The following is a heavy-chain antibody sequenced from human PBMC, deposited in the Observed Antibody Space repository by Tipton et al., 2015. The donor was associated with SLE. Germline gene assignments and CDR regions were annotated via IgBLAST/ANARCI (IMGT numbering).Heavy chain of an antibody. V-gene: IGHV4-61*08. D-gene: IGHD3-3*01. J-gene: IGHJ5*02. Sequence: TLSLTCTVSGGSISSGGYYWSWIRQHPGKGLEWIGYIYYSGSTNYNPSLKSRVTISVDTSKNQFSLKLSSVTAADTAVYYCARDRGRAYYDFWSAEGWFDPWGQGTLVTVSS. CDR3: ARDRGRAYYDFWSAEGWFDP. CDR2: IYYSGST. CDR1: GGSISSGGYY.